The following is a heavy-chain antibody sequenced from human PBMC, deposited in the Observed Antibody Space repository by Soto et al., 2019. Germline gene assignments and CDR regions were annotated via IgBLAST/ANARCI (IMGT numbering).Heavy chain of an antibody. V-gene: IGHV3-53*01. D-gene: IGHD2-21*02. CDR1: GEKVDSDD. Sequence: PRGSLRIACAASGEKVDSDDINVFRHTPGKGLEWVASIYSGETTYYADSVRGRFTISSDKSKNTLYFQLSSLRIEDTAVYYCTRDGRGLGRLSLFEYWGQGVLVTVSS. J-gene: IGHJ4*02. CDR2: IYSGETT. CDR3: TRDGRGLGRLSLFEY.